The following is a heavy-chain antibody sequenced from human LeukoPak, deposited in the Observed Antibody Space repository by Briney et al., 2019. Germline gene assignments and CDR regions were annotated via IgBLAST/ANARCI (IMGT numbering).Heavy chain of an antibody. CDR1: GGSISSYY. Sequence: SETLSLTCTVSGGSISSYYWGWIRQPTGKGLEWIGNIYYSGNTYYNPSLKSRVTISVDTSKNQFSLKLNSVTAADTAVYYCARAGDRIAAAGTFDYWGQGTLVTVSS. D-gene: IGHD6-13*01. V-gene: IGHV4-39*07. CDR3: ARAGDRIAAAGTFDY. CDR2: IYYSGNT. J-gene: IGHJ4*02.